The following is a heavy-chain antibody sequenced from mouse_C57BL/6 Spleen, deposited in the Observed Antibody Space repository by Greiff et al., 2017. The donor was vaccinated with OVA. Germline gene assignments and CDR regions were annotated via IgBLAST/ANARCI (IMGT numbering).Heavy chain of an antibody. Sequence: EVKVVESGGDLVKPGGSLKLSCAASGFTFSSYGMSWVRQTPDKRLEWVATISSGGSYTYYPDSVKGRFTISRDNAKNTLYLQMSSLKSEDTAMYYCARRYDYDYYAMDYWGQGTSVTVS. CDR3: ARRYDYDYYAMDY. D-gene: IGHD2-4*01. V-gene: IGHV5-6*02. CDR1: GFTFSSYG. CDR2: ISSGGSYT. J-gene: IGHJ4*01.